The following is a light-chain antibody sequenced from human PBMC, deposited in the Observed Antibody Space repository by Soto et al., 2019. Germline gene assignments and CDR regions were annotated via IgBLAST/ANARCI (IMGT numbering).Light chain of an antibody. J-gene: IGKJ3*01. CDR1: QGIRNF. Sequence: DIQMTQSPTSLSASVGDRVTITCQASQGIRNFVAWSQQKPGKAPKLLIYAASTLQSGVPSRFSGSGSGTDVTLTLGSLQPDDVATSSCQKYSSVPVFGPGTKVEIK. CDR3: QKYSSVPV. CDR2: AAS. V-gene: IGKV1-27*01.